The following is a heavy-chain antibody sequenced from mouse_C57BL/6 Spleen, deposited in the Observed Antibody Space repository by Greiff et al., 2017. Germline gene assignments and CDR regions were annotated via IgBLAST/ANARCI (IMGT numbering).Heavy chain of an antibody. V-gene: IGHV5-4*01. D-gene: IGHD2-3*01. J-gene: IGHJ2*01. CDR1: GFTFSSYA. Sequence: EVQLVESGGGLVKPGGSLKLSCAASGFTFSSYAMSWVRQTPEKRLEWVATISDGGSYTYYPDNVKGRFTISRDNAKNNLYLQMSHLKSEDTAMYYCARDGYYHFDYWGQGTTLTVYS. CDR3: ARDGYYHFDY. CDR2: ISDGGSYT.